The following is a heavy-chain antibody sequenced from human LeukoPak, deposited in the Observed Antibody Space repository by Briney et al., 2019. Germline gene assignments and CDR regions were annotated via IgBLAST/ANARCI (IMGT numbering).Heavy chain of an antibody. Sequence: GGSLRLSCAASGFTFSSYAMSWVRQAPGKGLEWVSAISGSGGNTYYADSVRGRFTISRDNSKNTLYLQMNSLRAEDTAIYYCAKGHSGNYRVVYRGQGTLVTVSS. D-gene: IGHD1-26*01. J-gene: IGHJ4*02. CDR3: AKGHSGNYRVVY. V-gene: IGHV3-23*01. CDR2: ISGSGGNT. CDR1: GFTFSSYA.